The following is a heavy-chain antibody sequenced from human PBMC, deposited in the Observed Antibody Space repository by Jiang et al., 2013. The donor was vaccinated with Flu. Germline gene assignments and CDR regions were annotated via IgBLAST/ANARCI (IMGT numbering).Heavy chain of an antibody. CDR2: TYYRSKWYN. J-gene: IGHJ6*04. D-gene: IGHD6-13*01. CDR3: VRARIAAAGSLIPYYYYGMDV. V-gene: IGHV6-1*01. Sequence: SQTLSLTCAISGDSVFSNSAAWNWIRQSPSRGLEWLGRTYYRSKWYNDYAVSVKSRITINPDTSKNQFSLQLNSVTPEDTAVYYCVRARIAAAGSLIPYYYYGMDVWGKGTTVSVSS. CDR1: GDSVFSNSAA.